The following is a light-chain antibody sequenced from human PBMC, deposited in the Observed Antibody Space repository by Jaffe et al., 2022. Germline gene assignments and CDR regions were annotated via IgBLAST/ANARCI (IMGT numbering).Light chain of an antibody. J-gene: IGKJ5*01. V-gene: IGKV4-1*01. Sequence: DIVMTQFPDSLPVSLGERATINCKSSQSVLSSSDNRNYVAWFHQKPGQPPKLLIYWASTRESGVPDRFSGSGSGTDFTLTISSLQAEDVAFIYYCQQYYTAPITFGQGTRLEI. CDR1: QSVLSSSDNRNY. CDR2: WAS. CDR3: QQYYTAPIT.